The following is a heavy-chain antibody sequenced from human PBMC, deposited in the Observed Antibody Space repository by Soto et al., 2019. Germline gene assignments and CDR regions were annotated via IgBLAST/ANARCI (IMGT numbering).Heavy chain of an antibody. J-gene: IGHJ5*02. CDR3: VRDGTRTLRDWFDH. V-gene: IGHV4-4*07. CDR2: IYATGTT. Sequence: SEPLSLTCTVSGASISGSYWSWIRKSAGKGLEGIGRIYATGTTYYHPSHERRAIMAVDTFKKQFSQKLRSVTAADTALYYCVRDGTRTLRDWFDHWGQGISVTVSS. D-gene: IGHD1-1*01. CDR1: GASISGSY.